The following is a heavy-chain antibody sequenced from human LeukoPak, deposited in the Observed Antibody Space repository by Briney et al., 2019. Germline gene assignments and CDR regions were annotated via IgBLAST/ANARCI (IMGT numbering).Heavy chain of an antibody. Sequence: PGGSLRLSCAASGFTFSSYGMHWVRQAPGKGLEWVAVISYDGSNKYYADSVKGRFTISRDNSKNTVYLQMSSLRVEDTALYYCATPYCNLTSCFPYFFDYWGRGTLVTVSS. CDR1: GFTFSSYG. V-gene: IGHV3-30*03. CDR3: ATPYCNLTSCFPYFFDY. J-gene: IGHJ4*02. D-gene: IGHD2-2*01. CDR2: ISYDGSNK.